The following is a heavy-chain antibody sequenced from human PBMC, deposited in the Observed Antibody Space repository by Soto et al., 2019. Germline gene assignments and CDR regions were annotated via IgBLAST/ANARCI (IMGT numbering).Heavy chain of an antibody. V-gene: IGHV4-34*01. CDR3: ARRDIVVVPAAIRNWFDP. D-gene: IGHD2-2*01. CDR2: INHSGST. Sequence: QVQLQQWGAGLLKPSETLSLTCAVYGGSFSGYYWSWIRQPPGKGLEWIGEINHSGSTNYNPSLKSRVTISVDTSKTQFSLKLSSVPAADTAVYYCARRDIVVVPAAIRNWFDPWGQGTLVTVSS. CDR1: GGSFSGYY. J-gene: IGHJ5*02.